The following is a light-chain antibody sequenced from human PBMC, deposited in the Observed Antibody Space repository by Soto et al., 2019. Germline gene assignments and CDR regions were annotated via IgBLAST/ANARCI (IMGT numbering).Light chain of an antibody. Sequence: NFMLTQPHSLSESPGKTVTISCTRSSGSIASNSVQWYQQRPGSAPTTVIYEHSQRPSGVPDRFSGSIDSSSNSASLTISGLKTEDEADYYCQSYDNGLQRVFGGGTKLTVL. J-gene: IGLJ3*02. CDR2: EHS. CDR3: QSYDNGLQRV. V-gene: IGLV6-57*03. CDR1: SGSIASNS.